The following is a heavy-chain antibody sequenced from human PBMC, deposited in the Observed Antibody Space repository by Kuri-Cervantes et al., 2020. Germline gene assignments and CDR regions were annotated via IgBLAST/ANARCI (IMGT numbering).Heavy chain of an antibody. Sequence: LSLTCAVYGGSFSGYYWSWIRQPPGKGLEWIGEINHSGSTNYNPSLKSRVTISVDTSKNQFSLKLSSVTAADTAVYYCARALSFYDILTGYYRPYYFDYWGQGTLVTVSS. D-gene: IGHD3-9*01. J-gene: IGHJ4*02. CDR2: INHSGST. V-gene: IGHV4-34*01. CDR3: ARALSFYDILTGYYRPYYFDY. CDR1: GGSFSGYY.